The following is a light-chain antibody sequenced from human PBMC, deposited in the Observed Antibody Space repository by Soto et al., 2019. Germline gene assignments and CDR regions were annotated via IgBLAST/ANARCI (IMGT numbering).Light chain of an antibody. CDR1: QSLLHSYGNTY. J-gene: IGKJ2*01. V-gene: IGKV2-24*01. CDR3: TQARQFPRT. Sequence: DIVMTQTPLSSTVTLGQPASISCRSSQSLLHSYGNTYLTWLQQRPGQPPRLLIDRVSNRFSGVQVRFSGSGAGTDFTLKINSVEAEAVGVYYCTQARQFPRTLSHGTRLDI. CDR2: RVS.